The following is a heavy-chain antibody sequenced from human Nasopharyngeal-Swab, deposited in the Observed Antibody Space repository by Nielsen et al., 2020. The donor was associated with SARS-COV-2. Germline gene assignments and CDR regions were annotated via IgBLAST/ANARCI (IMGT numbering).Heavy chain of an antibody. Sequence: GESLKISCAASGFTFSSYAMHWVRQAPGKGLEWVAVISYDGSNKYYADSVKGRSTISRDNSKNTLYLQMNSLRAEDTAVYYCARDLFHSSSWYEDYWGQGTPVTVSS. V-gene: IGHV3-30*04. D-gene: IGHD6-13*01. CDR2: ISYDGSNK. J-gene: IGHJ4*02. CDR3: ARDLFHSSSWYEDY. CDR1: GFTFSSYA.